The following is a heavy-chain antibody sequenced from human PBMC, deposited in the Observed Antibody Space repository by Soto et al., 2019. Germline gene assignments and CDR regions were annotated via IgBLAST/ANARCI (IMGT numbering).Heavy chain of an antibody. CDR1: GYTFTSYY. Sequence: VRVSCKASGYTFTSYYMHWVRQAPGQGLEWMGIINPSGGSTSYAQKFQGRVTMTRDTSTSTVYMELSSLRSEDTAVYYCARGDYYDSSGYNDWYFDLWGRGTLVTVSS. CDR3: ARGDYYDSSGYNDWYFDL. D-gene: IGHD3-22*01. CDR2: INPSGGST. J-gene: IGHJ2*01. V-gene: IGHV1-46*01.